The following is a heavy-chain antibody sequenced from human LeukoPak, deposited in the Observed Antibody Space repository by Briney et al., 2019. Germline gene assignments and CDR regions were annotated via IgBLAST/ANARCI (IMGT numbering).Heavy chain of an antibody. J-gene: IGHJ4*02. CDR3: ARLTRHCTNGVCYVGY. V-gene: IGHV5-51*01. Sequence: GESLKISCKSSGYSFINYWIGWVRQMPGKGLEWMGIIYPGDSDTRYSPSFQGQVTISADKSITTAYLQWSSLKASDTAMYYCARLTRHCTNGVCYVGYWGQGTLVTVSS. CDR2: IYPGDSDT. CDR1: GYSFINYW. D-gene: IGHD2-8*01.